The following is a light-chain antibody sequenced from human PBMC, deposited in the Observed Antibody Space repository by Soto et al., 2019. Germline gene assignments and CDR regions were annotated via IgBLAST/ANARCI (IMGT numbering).Light chain of an antibody. CDR1: QSVSNNY. Sequence: EIVSSQSPCTLSLSPGERATLSCRASQSVSNNYLAWYQQKPGQAPRLLIYGASNRATGIPDRFSGSGSGTDFTLTISRLEPEDFAVYYCQQYVSSGTLDQGAKVDIK. V-gene: IGKV3-20*01. CDR2: GAS. CDR3: QQYVSSGT. J-gene: IGKJ1*01.